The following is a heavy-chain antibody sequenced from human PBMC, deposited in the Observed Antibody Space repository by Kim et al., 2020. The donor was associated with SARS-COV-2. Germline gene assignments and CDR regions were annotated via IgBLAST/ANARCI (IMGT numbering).Heavy chain of an antibody. V-gene: IGHV1-2*02. Sequence: ASVKVSCKASGYILTGYYMHWVRQAPGQGLEWMGWINCHSGVTNYAQKFQGRVTMTRDTSISTAYMEPSSLRSDYTAVDYCAGEGVYYGRGWFDPWGQGTLVTVSS. CDR1: GYILTGYY. D-gene: IGHD3-10*02. CDR3: AGEGVYYGRGWFDP. J-gene: IGHJ5*02. CDR2: INCHSGVT.